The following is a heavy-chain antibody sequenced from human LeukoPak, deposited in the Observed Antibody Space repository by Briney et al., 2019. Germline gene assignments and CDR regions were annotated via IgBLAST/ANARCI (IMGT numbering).Heavy chain of an antibody. J-gene: IGHJ4*02. CDR1: GFTFSGSG. V-gene: IGHV3-73*01. Sequence: GGSLRLSCAASGFTFSGSGMHWVRQASGKGLQWVGHIRSKPNNYATAYAASVKGRFTISRDDSKNTAYLQMNSLKTEDTAVYYCTRQKSSSSWPGGDYWGQGTLVTVSS. CDR2: IRSKPNNYAT. D-gene: IGHD6-13*01. CDR3: TRQKSSSSWPGGDY.